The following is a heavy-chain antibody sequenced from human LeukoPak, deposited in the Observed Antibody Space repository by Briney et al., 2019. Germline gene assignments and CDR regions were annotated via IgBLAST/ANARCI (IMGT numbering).Heavy chain of an antibody. D-gene: IGHD2-21*02. Sequence: GASVKVSCKASGYTFTGYYMHWVRQALGQGLEWMGWINPNSGGTNYAQKFQGRVTMTRDTSISTAYMELSRLRSDDTAVYYCASPYCGGDCYYYYGMDVWGQGTTVTVSS. V-gene: IGHV1-2*02. CDR1: GYTFTGYY. CDR2: INPNSGGT. J-gene: IGHJ6*02. CDR3: ASPYCGGDCYYYYGMDV.